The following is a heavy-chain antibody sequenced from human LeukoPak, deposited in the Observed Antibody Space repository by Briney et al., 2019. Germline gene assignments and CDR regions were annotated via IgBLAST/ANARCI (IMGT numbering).Heavy chain of an antibody. J-gene: IGHJ6*02. V-gene: IGHV4-61*02. D-gene: IGHD3-16*01. CDR3: ARHGGVSGTYFPPHHYGMDV. Sequence: SQTLSLTCTVSGGSISSGSYYWSWIRQPAGKGLEWIGRIYTSGSTNYNPSLKSRVTMSVDTSKNQFSLRLSSVTAADTAVYYCARHGGVSGTYFPPHHYGMDVWGQGTTVTVSS. CDR1: GGSISSGSYY. CDR2: IYTSGST.